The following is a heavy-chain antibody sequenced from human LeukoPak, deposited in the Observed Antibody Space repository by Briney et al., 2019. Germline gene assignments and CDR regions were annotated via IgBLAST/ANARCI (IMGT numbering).Heavy chain of an antibody. V-gene: IGHV3-33*01. D-gene: IGHD5-12*01. Sequence: PGGSLRLSCAASGFTFSSYGMHWVRQAPGKGLEWVAVIWYDGSNKYYADSVKGRFTISRDNSKNTLYLQMNSLRAEDTAVYYCARGYSGYDSPDHWGQGTLVTVSS. CDR1: GFTFSSYG. CDR3: ARGYSGYDSPDH. CDR2: IWYDGSNK. J-gene: IGHJ5*02.